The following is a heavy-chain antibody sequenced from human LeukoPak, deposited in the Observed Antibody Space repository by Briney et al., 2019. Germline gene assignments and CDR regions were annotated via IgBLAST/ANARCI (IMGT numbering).Heavy chain of an antibody. J-gene: IGHJ4*02. V-gene: IGHV3-20*04. CDR1: GFTVSRNF. Sequence: PGGSLRLSCAASGFTVSRNFMSWVRQAPGKGLEWVSGINWNGGSTGYADSVKGRFTISRDNAKNSLYLQMNSLRAEDTALYYCARSGSYYVFDYWGQGTLVTVSS. CDR2: INWNGGST. CDR3: ARSGSYYVFDY. D-gene: IGHD1-26*01.